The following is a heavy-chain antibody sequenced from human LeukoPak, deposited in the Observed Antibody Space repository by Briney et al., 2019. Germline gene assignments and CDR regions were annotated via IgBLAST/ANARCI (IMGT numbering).Heavy chain of an antibody. J-gene: IGHJ5*02. V-gene: IGHV3-23*01. CDR3: AKVADSGLGFWVFNP. Sequence: PGGSLRLSCAASGFTFSNYAMSWVRQAPGKWLEWVSATSGSGTHTYYADSVKGRFTLSRDNSKNMVYLQMNSLRAADTAVYYCAKVADSGLGFWVFNPWGRGTRVTVSS. CDR1: GFTFSNYA. D-gene: IGHD6-19*01. CDR2: TSGSGTHT.